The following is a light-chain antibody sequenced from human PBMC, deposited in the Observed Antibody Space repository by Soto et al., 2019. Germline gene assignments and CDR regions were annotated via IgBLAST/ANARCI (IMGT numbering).Light chain of an antibody. CDR1: QSVSSN. V-gene: IGKV3-20*01. CDR2: GAS. CDR3: QKYGSSPTT. Sequence: EIVMTQSPATLSVSPGERATLSCRASQSVSSNLAWYQQKPGQAPRRLIFGASFRATGIPDRFSGSGSGTVFALNISRREPEDFEVYYCQKYGSSPTTLGQGTKVDI. J-gene: IGKJ1*01.